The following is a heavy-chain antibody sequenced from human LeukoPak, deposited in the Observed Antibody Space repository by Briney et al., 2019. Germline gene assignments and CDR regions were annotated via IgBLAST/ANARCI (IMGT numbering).Heavy chain of an antibody. CDR2: IPYDGSNK. CDR1: GFTFSSYG. Sequence: GGSLRLSCAASGFTFSSYGMHWVRQAPGKGLEWVAVIPYDGSNKYYADSVKGRFTISRDNSKNTLYLQMNSLRAEDTAVYYCANGIGYCSSTSCSPFDYWGQGTLVTVSS. J-gene: IGHJ4*02. V-gene: IGHV3-30*18. D-gene: IGHD2-2*01. CDR3: ANGIGYCSSTSCSPFDY.